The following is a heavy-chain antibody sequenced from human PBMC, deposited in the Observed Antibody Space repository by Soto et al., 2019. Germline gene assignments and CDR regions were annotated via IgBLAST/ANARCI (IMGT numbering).Heavy chain of an antibody. J-gene: IGHJ4*02. CDR1: GFTFSSYS. Sequence: QILSCAASGFTFSSYSINWVRHAPVKLLEWVSYISSSSSTIYYADSVKGRFTISRDNAKNSLYLQMNSLRDEDTAVYYCARESYDILTGPHRNFDYWGQGTLVTVSS. CDR3: ARESYDILTGPHRNFDY. CDR2: ISSSSSTI. V-gene: IGHV3-48*02. D-gene: IGHD3-9*01.